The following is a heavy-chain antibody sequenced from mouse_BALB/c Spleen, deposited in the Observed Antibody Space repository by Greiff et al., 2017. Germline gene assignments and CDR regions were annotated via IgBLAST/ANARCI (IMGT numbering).Heavy chain of an antibody. CDR3: ARSDYFDY. Sequence: EVKLQESGPGLVKPSQSLSLTCTVTGYSITSDYAWNWIRQFPGNKLEWMGYISYSGSTSYNPSLKSRISITRDTSKNQFFLQLNSVTTEDTATYYCARSDYFDYWGQGTTLTVSS. J-gene: IGHJ2*01. CDR1: GYSITSDYA. CDR2: ISYSGST. V-gene: IGHV3-2*02.